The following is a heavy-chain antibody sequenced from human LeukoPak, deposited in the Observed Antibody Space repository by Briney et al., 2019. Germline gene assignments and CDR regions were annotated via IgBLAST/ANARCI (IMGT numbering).Heavy chain of an antibody. V-gene: IGHV4-34*01. D-gene: IGHD3-22*01. CDR1: GGSLSGYY. CDR2: INHSGST. J-gene: IGHJ4*02. Sequence: SETLSLTCAVYGGSLSGYYWSWIRQPPGKGLEWIGEINHSGSTNYNPSLKSRVTISVDTSKNQFSLKLSSVTAADTAVYYCARCYYDSSGYYGFDYWGQGTLVTVSS. CDR3: ARCYYDSSGYYGFDY.